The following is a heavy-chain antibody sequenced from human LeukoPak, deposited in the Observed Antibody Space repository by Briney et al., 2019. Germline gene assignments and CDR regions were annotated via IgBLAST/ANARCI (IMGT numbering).Heavy chain of an antibody. CDR3: AKDLDRGVILLGFDY. CDR2: IRGSGGST. CDR1: GFTFSSYA. Sequence: PGGSLRLSCAASGFTFSSYAMSWVRQAPGKGLEWVSAIRGSGGSTYYADSVKGRFTISRDNSKNTLYLQMNSLRAEDTAVYYCAKDLDRGVILLGFDYWGQGTLVTVSS. J-gene: IGHJ4*02. V-gene: IGHV3-23*01. D-gene: IGHD3-10*01.